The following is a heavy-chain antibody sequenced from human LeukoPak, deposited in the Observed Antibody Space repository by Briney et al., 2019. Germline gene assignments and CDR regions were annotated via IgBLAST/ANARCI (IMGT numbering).Heavy chain of an antibody. CDR3: AKGTWELRGHNAFDI. CDR2: ISGSGGST. D-gene: IGHD1-26*01. Sequence: GGSLRLSCAASGFTLNDDYMSWVRQAPGKGLEWVSAISGSGGSTYYAGSVKGRFTISRDNSKNTLYLQMNSLRAEDTAVYYCAKGTWELRGHNAFDIWGQGTMVTVSS. V-gene: IGHV3-23*01. CDR1: GFTLNDDY. J-gene: IGHJ3*02.